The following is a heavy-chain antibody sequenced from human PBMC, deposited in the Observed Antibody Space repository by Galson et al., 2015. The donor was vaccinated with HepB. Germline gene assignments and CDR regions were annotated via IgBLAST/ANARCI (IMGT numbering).Heavy chain of an antibody. CDR3: ARDETTMARGVIHKWYSGY. CDR2: INWNGGDT. D-gene: IGHD3-10*01. J-gene: IGHJ4*02. Sequence: SLRLSCAATGFIFDDYDMSWVRQVPGKGLEWFSGINWNGGDTGYADSVKGRFTISRDNAENSLYLQMNSLRAEDTARYYCARDETTMARGVIHKWYSGYWGQGILVTVSS. CDR1: GFIFDDYD. V-gene: IGHV3-20*04.